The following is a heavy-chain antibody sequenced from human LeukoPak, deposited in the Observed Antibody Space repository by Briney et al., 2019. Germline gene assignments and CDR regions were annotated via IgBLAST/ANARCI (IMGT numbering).Heavy chain of an antibody. Sequence: GGSLRLSCAASGFTFRSYAMSWVRQAPGKGLEWVSAISGSGGSTYYADSVKGRFTISRDNSKNTLYLQMNSLRAEDTAVYYCAKLRAAGTIYFDYWGQGTLVTVSS. J-gene: IGHJ4*02. CDR1: GFTFRSYA. V-gene: IGHV3-23*01. D-gene: IGHD6-13*01. CDR3: AKLRAAGTIYFDY. CDR2: ISGSGGST.